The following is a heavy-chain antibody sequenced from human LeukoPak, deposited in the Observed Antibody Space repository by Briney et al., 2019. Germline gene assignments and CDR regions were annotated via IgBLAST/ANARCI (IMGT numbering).Heavy chain of an antibody. CDR1: GASINSGTYY. CDR2: ISSSGTT. J-gene: IGHJ4*02. V-gene: IGHV4-61*02. D-gene: IGHD3-22*01. CDR3: ARDIVDGSGCSDY. Sequence: SETLSLTCTVSGASINSGTYYWSWIRQPAGKTPEWIARISSSGTTNYNPSLKSRLTISLDTSKNQFSLKLSSVTAADTAVYYCARDIVDGSGCSDYWGQGTPITVS.